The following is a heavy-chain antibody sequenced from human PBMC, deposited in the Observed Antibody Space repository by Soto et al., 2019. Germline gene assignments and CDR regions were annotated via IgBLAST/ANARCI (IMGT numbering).Heavy chain of an antibody. Sequence: QPGGSLRLSCAASGFTFSNFGMHWVRQAPGKGLEWVAVIWYDGSNKYYTDSVKGRFTISRDNSKNTLYLQMNSLRAEDTTMYYCARGNYYGSGVPDYWGQGTLVTVSS. CDR1: GFTFSNFG. D-gene: IGHD3-10*01. CDR3: ARGNYYGSGVPDY. J-gene: IGHJ4*02. CDR2: IWYDGSNK. V-gene: IGHV3-33*01.